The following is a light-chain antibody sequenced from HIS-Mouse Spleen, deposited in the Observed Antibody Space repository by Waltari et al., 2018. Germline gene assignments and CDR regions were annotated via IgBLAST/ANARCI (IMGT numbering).Light chain of an antibody. CDR3: QVWDSSTVV. CDR1: NIGSKN. V-gene: IGLV3-9*01. Sequence: SYELTQPLSVSVALGQTARITWGVNNIGSKNVHWYQQKPGQAPVLVIYRDSNRPSGIPERFSGSNSGNTATLTISRAQAGDEADYYCQVWDSSTVVFGGGTKLTVL. J-gene: IGLJ2*01. CDR2: RDS.